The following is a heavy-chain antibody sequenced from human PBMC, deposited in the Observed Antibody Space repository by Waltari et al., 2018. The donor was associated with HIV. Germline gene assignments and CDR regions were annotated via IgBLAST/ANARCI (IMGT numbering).Heavy chain of an antibody. V-gene: IGHV3-49*04. CDR2: IRSKAYGGTT. CDR1: GFTFGDYA. J-gene: IGHJ4*02. Sequence: EVQLVESGGGLVQPGRSLRLSCTASGFTFGDYAMSWVRQAPGKGLEWVGFIRSKAYGGTTEYAASVKGRFTISRDDSKSIAYLQMNSLKTEDTAVYYCTRVLGRGYHILWGQGTLVTVSS. D-gene: IGHD3-9*01. CDR3: TRVLGRGYHIL.